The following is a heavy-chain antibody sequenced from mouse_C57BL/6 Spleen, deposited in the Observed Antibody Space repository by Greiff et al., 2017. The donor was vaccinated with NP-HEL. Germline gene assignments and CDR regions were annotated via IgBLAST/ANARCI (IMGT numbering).Heavy chain of an antibody. Sequence: EVMLVESGGGLVKPGGSLKLSCAASGFTFSDYGMHWVRQAPEKGLEWVAYISSGSSTIYYADTVKGRFTISRDNAKNTLFLQMTSLRSEDTAMYYCASRYYYLFDYWGQGTTLTVSS. CDR1: GFTFSDYG. D-gene: IGHD1-1*01. CDR2: ISSGSSTI. J-gene: IGHJ2*01. V-gene: IGHV5-17*01. CDR3: ASRYYYLFDY.